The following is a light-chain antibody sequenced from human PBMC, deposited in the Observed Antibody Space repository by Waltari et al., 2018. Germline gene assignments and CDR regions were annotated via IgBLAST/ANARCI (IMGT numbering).Light chain of an antibody. CDR1: ACPKQY. V-gene: IGLV3-25*03. J-gene: IGLJ3*02. CDR3: QSTDRSDRWV. CDR2: KDT. Sequence: SYELTQPPSVSVSPGQTAAITCPGEACPKQYAYWYQQNQGQAPVLLIYKDTDRPSGIPERFSGSTSGTTVTLTISGVQAEDEADYYCQSTDRSDRWVFGGGTKLTVL.